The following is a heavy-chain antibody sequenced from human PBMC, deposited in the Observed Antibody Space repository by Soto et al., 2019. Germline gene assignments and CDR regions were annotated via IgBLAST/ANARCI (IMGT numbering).Heavy chain of an antibody. V-gene: IGHV2-5*02. Sequence: QITLKESGPPLVRPPQTLTLTCTFSGFSLTSGVGVGWIRQPPGKALEWLALIYWDDDKRYSPSLKNRLTITKDTSKHQVVFTMTNGGPVDTATYFCAHIDPEIVTVGGHGGFDYWGQGTLVTVSS. CDR1: GFSLTSGVG. CDR2: IYWDDDK. CDR3: AHIDPEIVTVGGHGGFDY. J-gene: IGHJ4*02. D-gene: IGHD5-12*01.